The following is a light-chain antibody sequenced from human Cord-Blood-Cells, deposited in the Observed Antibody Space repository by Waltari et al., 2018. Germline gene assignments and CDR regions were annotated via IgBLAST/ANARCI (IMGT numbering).Light chain of an antibody. CDR2: GAS. V-gene: IGKV3-20*01. CDR1: QSFSSSY. CDR3: QQYGSSPWT. Sequence: EIVLTQSPGTLSLSPGERATLSCRASQSFSSSYLAWYQQKPGQAPRLLIYGASSRATVIPDRFSGSGSGTDFTLTISRLEPEDFAVYYCQQYGSSPWTFGQGTKVEIK. J-gene: IGKJ1*01.